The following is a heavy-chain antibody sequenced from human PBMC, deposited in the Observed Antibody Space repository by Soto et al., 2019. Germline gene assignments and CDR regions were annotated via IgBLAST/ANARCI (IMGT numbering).Heavy chain of an antibody. CDR3: AREGALLFGGNPDYYDDLAV. D-gene: IGHD2-15*01. CDR2: INHSGST. Sequence: SETLSLTCAVYGGSFSGYSWTWIRQPPGTGLEWIGEINHSGSTNYNPSLKSRVTISVDTSKNQFSLKLTSVTAADTAVYYCAREGALLFGGNPDYYDDLAVWGQGTTVT. J-gene: IGHJ6*02. V-gene: IGHV4-34*01. CDR1: GGSFSGYS.